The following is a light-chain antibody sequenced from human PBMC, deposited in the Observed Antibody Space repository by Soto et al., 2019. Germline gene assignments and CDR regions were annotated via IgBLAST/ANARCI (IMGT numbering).Light chain of an antibody. Sequence: QSVLTQPPSVSGAPGQRVTISCTGNSSNIGAGFDVHWYQQLPGTAPKLPIYDNSNRPSGVPDRFSGSKSGTSASLAITGLQAEDGTDYYCQSYDSRLSAVVFGGGTQLTVL. CDR1: SSNIGAGFD. J-gene: IGLJ2*01. CDR3: QSYDSRLSAVV. CDR2: DNS. V-gene: IGLV1-40*01.